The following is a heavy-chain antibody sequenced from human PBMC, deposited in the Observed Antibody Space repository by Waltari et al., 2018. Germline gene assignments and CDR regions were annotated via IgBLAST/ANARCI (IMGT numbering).Heavy chain of an antibody. V-gene: IGHV4-61*02. Sequence: QLQLQESGPGLVKPSETLSLTCTVSGGSISSSSYYWGWIRQPAGKGLEWIGRIYTSGSTNYNPALKSRVTISVDTSKNQFALKLSSVTAADTAVYYCARSEHYDILTGPLDYWGQGTLVTVSS. CDR2: IYTSGST. D-gene: IGHD3-9*01. J-gene: IGHJ4*02. CDR3: ARSEHYDILTGPLDY. CDR1: GGSISSSSYY.